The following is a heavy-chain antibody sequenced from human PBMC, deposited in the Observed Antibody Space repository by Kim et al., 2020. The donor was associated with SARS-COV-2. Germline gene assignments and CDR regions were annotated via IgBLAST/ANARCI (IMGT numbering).Heavy chain of an antibody. CDR2: ISSSSSSI. CDR1: GFTFSKYS. Sequence: GRSLRLSCAASGFTFSKYSMNWVRQAPGKGLEWVSYISSSSSSIHYADSVKGRFTISRDNAKNSLYLQMNSLRAEDTAVYYCARERYYDSSGLFDYWGQGTLVTVSS. J-gene: IGHJ4*02. V-gene: IGHV3-48*04. CDR3: ARERYYDSSGLFDY. D-gene: IGHD3-22*01.